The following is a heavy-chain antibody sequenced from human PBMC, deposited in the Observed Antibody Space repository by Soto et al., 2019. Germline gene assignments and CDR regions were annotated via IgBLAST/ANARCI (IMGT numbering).Heavy chain of an antibody. CDR1: GGSISSYY. CDR3: ASHRYYYGSGSYYTADYYYGMDV. CDR2: IYYSGST. Sequence: PSETLSLTCTVSGGSISSYYWSWIRQPPGKGLEWIGYIYYSGSTNYNPSLKSRVTISVDTSKNQFSLKLSSVTAADTAVYYCASHRYYYGSGSYYTADYYYGMDVWGQGTTVTVSS. D-gene: IGHD3-10*01. V-gene: IGHV4-59*08. J-gene: IGHJ6*02.